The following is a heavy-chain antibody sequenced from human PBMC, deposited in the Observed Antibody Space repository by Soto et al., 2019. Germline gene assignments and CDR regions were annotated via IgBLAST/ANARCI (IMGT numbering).Heavy chain of an antibody. CDR3: ARQRPNYDFWSGYSSPLDV. J-gene: IGHJ6*02. V-gene: IGHV4-39*01. Sequence: XETLSLTCTVSGGSISSSSYYWGWIRQPPGKGLEWIGSIYYSGSTYYNPSLKSRVTISVDTSKNQFSLKLSSVTAADTAVYYCARQRPNYDFWSGYSSPLDVWGQGTTVTVSS. CDR2: IYYSGST. D-gene: IGHD3-3*01. CDR1: GGSISSSSYY.